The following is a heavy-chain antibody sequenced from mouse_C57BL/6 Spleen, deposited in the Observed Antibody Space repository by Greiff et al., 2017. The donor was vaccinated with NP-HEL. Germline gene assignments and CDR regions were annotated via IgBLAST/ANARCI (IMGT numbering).Heavy chain of an antibody. J-gene: IGHJ3*01. CDR1: GYSITSGYY. CDR3: ARGSLPTWFAY. D-gene: IGHD2-1*01. Sequence: EVQLQESGPGLVKPSQSLSLTCSVTGYSITSGYYWNWIRQFPGNKLEWMGYISYDGSNNYNPSLKNRISITRDTSKNQFFLKLNSVTTEDTATYYCARGSLPTWFAYWGQGTLVTVSA. V-gene: IGHV3-6*01. CDR2: ISYDGSN.